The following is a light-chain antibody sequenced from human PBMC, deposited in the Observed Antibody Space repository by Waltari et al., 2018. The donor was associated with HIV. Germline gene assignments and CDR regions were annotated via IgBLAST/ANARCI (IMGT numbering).Light chain of an antibody. Sequence: DIQMTQSPASLSASVGDRVPITSRASPSVSTNLNWYQQKPGKAPNLLIYDASSVQSGVPSRFSGSGSGTDFTLTISSLQPEDFASYYCQQSYSAPRTFGPGTKVDIK. CDR1: PSVSTN. J-gene: IGKJ3*01. V-gene: IGKV1-39*01. CDR3: QQSYSAPRT. CDR2: DAS.